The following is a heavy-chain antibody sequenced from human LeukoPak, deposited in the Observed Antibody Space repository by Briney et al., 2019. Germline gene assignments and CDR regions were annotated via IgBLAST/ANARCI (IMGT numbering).Heavy chain of an antibody. D-gene: IGHD3-22*01. CDR3: ARDWVYYDNGYIDV. CDR1: GFTFSSYS. Sequence: GGSLRLSCAAYGFTFSSYSRSWVRQAPGKGLEWVSSISSSSSYIYYADSVKGRFNTSRDNAKNSLYLQMNSLRAQDTAVYYCARDWVYYDNGYIDVWGKRTTVTVSS. V-gene: IGHV3-21*01. CDR2: ISSSSSYI. J-gene: IGHJ6*03.